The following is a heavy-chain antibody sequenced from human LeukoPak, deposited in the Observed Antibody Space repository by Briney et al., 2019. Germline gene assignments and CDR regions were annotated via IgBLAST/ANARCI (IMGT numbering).Heavy chain of an antibody. D-gene: IGHD3-22*01. CDR1: GFTVSSNY. CDR2: ISGSGGST. J-gene: IGHJ4*02. CDR3: AKATQYYYDSSGYYFDY. V-gene: IGHV3-23*01. Sequence: GGSPRLSCAASGFTVSSNYMSWVRQAPGKGLEWVSAISGSGGSTYYADSVKGRFTISRDNSKNTLYLQMNSLRAEDTAVYYCAKATQYYYDSSGYYFDYWGQGTLVTVSS.